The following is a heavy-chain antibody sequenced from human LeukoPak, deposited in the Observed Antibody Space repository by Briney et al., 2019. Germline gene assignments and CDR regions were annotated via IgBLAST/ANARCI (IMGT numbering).Heavy chain of an antibody. CDR1: GFSLSTSGVC. CDR2: IYWNDDK. D-gene: IGHD3-10*01. V-gene: IGHV2-5*01. J-gene: IGHJ4*02. Sequence: SGPTLVNPTQTLTLTRTFSGFSLSTSGVCVGWIRQPPGKALEWLALIYWNDDKRYSPSLKSRFTITKDTSKNQVVLTMTNMDPVDTATYYCAHRGPPHYGSLIEYFDYWGQGTLVTVSS. CDR3: AHRGPPHYGSLIEYFDY.